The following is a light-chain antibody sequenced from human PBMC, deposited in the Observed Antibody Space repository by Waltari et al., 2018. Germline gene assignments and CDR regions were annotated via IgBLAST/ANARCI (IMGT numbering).Light chain of an antibody. V-gene: IGKV1-9*01. CDR2: AAS. CDR3: QQLNSYPGT. CDR1: QGISSY. Sequence: IQLTQSPSPLSASVGDRVTITCRASQGISSYLAWYQQKPGKAPKLLIYAASTLQSGVPSRFSGSGSGTDFTLTISSLQPEDFATYYCQQLNSYPGTFGQGTKLEIK. J-gene: IGKJ2*02.